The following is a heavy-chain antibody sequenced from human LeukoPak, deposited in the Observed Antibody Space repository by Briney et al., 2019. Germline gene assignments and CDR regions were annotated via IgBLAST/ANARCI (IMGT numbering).Heavy chain of an antibody. J-gene: IGHJ4*02. CDR2: IYPGDSDT. CDR3: ATRTSFSYYYDSSGYSTRPYYFDY. Sequence: GESLKISCKGSGYSFTSYWIGWVRQMPGKGLEWMGIIYPGDSDTRYSPSFQGQVTISADKSISTAYLQWSSLQASDTAMYYCATRTSFSYYYDSSGYSTRPYYFDYWGQGTLVTVSS. CDR1: GYSFTSYW. V-gene: IGHV5-51*01. D-gene: IGHD3-22*01.